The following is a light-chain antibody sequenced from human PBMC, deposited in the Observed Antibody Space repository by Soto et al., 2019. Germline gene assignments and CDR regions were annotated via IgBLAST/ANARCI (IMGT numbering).Light chain of an antibody. V-gene: IGLV4-69*01. CDR3: QTWGTGIRV. J-gene: IGLJ2*01. CDR2: LKSDGSH. Sequence: QSVLPQSPSASASLGASVKLTCTLSSGHSSYDIAWHQQQPEKGPRYLMKLKSDGSHRKGDGIPDRFSGSSSGAERYLTISSLQSEDEADYYCQTWGTGIRVFGGGTKRTVL. CDR1: SGHSSYD.